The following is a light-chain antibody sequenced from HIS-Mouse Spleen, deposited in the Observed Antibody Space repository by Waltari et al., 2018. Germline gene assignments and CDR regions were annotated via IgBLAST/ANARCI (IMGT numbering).Light chain of an antibody. J-gene: IGKJ4*01. V-gene: IGKV4-1*01. CDR3: QQYYSTPLT. CDR1: QSVLYSSNNKNY. Sequence: DIVMTQSPDSLAVSLGERATINCKASQSVLYSSNNKNYLAWYPQKPGQPPKLLISWASTRESGVPDRFSGSGSGTDFTLTISSLQAEDVAVYYCQQYYSTPLTFGGGTK. CDR2: WAS.